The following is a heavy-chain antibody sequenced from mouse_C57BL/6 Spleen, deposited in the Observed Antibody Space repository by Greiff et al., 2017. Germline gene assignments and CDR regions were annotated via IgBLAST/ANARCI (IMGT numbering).Heavy chain of an antibody. CDR2: IHPNSGST. CDR1: GYTFTSYW. CDR3: ARNGYYEREKNFDY. D-gene: IGHD2-3*01. Sequence: QVQLQQPGAELVKPGASVKLSCKASGYTFTSYWMHWVKQRPGQGLEWIGMIHPNSGSTNYNEKFKSKATLTVDKSSSTAYMQLSSLTSEDSAVYYCARNGYYEREKNFDYWGQGTTLTVSS. J-gene: IGHJ2*01. V-gene: IGHV1-64*01.